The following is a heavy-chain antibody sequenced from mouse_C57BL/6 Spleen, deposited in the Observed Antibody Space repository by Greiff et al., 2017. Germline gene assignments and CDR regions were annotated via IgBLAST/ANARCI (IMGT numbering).Heavy chain of an antibody. CDR3: ARLVWDGYAMDY. CDR1: GFTFSSYG. V-gene: IGHV5-6*01. Sequence: EVKVVESGGDLVKPGGSLKLSCAASGFTFSSYGMSWVRQTPDKRLEWVATISSGGSYTYYPDSVKGRFTIARDNAKNTLYLQMSSLKSEDTAMYYWARLVWDGYAMDYWGQGTSVTVSS. J-gene: IGHJ4*01. CDR2: ISSGGSYT. D-gene: IGHD4-1*01.